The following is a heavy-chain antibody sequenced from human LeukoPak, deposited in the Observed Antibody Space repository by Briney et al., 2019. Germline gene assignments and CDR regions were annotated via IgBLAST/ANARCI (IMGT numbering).Heavy chain of an antibody. V-gene: IGHV3-23*01. CDR2: ISVSGGDT. CDR3: AKPDIPDHYHMDV. Sequence: PSGGSLRLSCAASGFTFSSHAMSWVRQAPGKGLEWVSTISVSGGDTYYADSVKGRFTISRDNSKHTLYLQMNSLRAEDTAIYYCAKPDIPDHYHMDVWGQGTTVTVSS. CDR1: GFTFSSHA. J-gene: IGHJ6*02. D-gene: IGHD5-12*01.